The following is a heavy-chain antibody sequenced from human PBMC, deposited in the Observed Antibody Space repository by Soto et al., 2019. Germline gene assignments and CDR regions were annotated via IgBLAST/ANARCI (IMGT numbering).Heavy chain of an antibody. Sequence: SETLSLTCGVSGGSISSSKWWTWVRQPPGKGPEWIGEIYHSGSTNYNPSLTSRVTISLDKSNNQFSLTLTSVTAADTAVYYCARGGTYYYDSSGYYGGPYYYYYYGMYFWGQGTTVPVSS. CDR3: ARGGTYYYDSSGYYGGPYYYYYYGMYF. D-gene: IGHD3-22*01. V-gene: IGHV4-4*02. CDR1: GGSISSSKW. CDR2: IYHSGST. J-gene: IGHJ6*02.